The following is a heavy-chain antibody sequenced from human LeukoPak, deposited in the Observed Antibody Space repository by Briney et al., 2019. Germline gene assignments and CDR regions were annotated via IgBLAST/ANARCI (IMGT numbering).Heavy chain of an antibody. CDR2: IIPILGIA. CDR1: GGTFSSYA. Sequence: SVKVSCKASGGTFSSYAISWVRQAPGQGLEWMGRIIPILGIANYAQKFQGRVTMTRDTSTSTAYMELSSLRSEDTAVYYCARVHYSGSYFSQNYFDYWGQGTLVTVSS. D-gene: IGHD1-26*01. J-gene: IGHJ4*02. V-gene: IGHV1-69*04. CDR3: ARVHYSGSYFSQNYFDY.